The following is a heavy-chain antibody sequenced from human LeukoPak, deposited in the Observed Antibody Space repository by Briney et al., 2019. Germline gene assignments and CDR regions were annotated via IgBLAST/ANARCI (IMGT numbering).Heavy chain of an antibody. Sequence: PGRSLRLSCAASGFTFSSYSMNWVRQAPGKGLEWVSSISSSSYIYYADSVKGRFTISRDNAKNSPYLQMNSLRAEDTAVYYCAKLTGTLNYDFWSGYYSSGPYYMDVWGKGTTVTVSS. D-gene: IGHD3-3*01. CDR2: ISSSSYI. CDR1: GFTFSSYS. J-gene: IGHJ6*03. V-gene: IGHV3-21*01. CDR3: AKLTGTLNYDFWSGYYSSGPYYMDV.